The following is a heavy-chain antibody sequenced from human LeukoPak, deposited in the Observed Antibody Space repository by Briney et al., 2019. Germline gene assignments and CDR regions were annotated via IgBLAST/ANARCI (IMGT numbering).Heavy chain of an antibody. Sequence: SVKVSCKASGYTFTGYYMHWVRQAPGQGLKWMGGIIPIFGTANYAQKFQGGVTITSDEYTSTAYMELSSLRAEDTALYFCAQWSRYFDYWGQGTLVTVSS. CDR1: GYTFTGYY. D-gene: IGHD1-26*01. V-gene: IGHV1-69*13. CDR2: IIPIFGTA. CDR3: AQWSRYFDY. J-gene: IGHJ4*02.